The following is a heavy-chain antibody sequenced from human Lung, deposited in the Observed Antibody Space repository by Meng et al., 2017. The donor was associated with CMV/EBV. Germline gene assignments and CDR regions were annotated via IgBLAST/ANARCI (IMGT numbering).Heavy chain of an antibody. J-gene: IGHJ3*02. CDR1: GYTFSGFF. D-gene: IGHD5-24*01. V-gene: IGHV1-2*02. Sequence: ASVKVSXKASGYTFSGFFMHWVRQAPGQGLEWMGWINPSNGGTKYVQKFQGRVTMTRDTSINTAYMELSRLTSDDTAVYYCARVRWQQLAYDAFDIWGQGTMVTVS. CDR2: INPSNGGT. CDR3: ARVRWQQLAYDAFDI.